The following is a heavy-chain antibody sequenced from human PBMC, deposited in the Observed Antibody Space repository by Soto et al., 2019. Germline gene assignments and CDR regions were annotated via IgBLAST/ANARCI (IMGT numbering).Heavy chain of an antibody. D-gene: IGHD2-21*01. CDR1: VYNFDDYW. CDR3: ARRPTSRDFDY. CDR2: IYPGDSET. Sequence: GESLKISCEFSVYNFDDYWIAWVRQMPGKGLECLGIIYPGDSETRYSPSFQGQVTMSADMSINTAYLQWSSLKASDTAIYYCARRPTSRDFDYWGQGTLVTVSS. J-gene: IGHJ4*02. V-gene: IGHV5-51*01.